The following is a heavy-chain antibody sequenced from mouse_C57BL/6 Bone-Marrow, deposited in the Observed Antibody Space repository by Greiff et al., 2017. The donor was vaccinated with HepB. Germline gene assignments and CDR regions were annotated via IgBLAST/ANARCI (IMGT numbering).Heavy chain of an antibody. J-gene: IGHJ1*03. CDR1: GFSLTSYA. CDR2: IWTGGGT. CDR3: ARENYSNAHWYFDV. Sequence: QVQLKESGPGLVAPSQSLSITCTVSGFSLTSYAIRWVRQPPGKGLEWLGVIWTGGGTNYNSALKSRLTIREDNAKSQFFLKMNSLQTDDTARYYSARENYSNAHWYFDVWGTGTTVTVSS. D-gene: IGHD2-5*01. V-gene: IGHV2-9-1*01.